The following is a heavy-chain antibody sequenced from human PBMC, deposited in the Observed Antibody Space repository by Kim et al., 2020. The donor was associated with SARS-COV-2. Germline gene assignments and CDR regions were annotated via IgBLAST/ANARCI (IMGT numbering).Heavy chain of an antibody. D-gene: IGHD6-13*01. V-gene: IGHV3-30*01. J-gene: IGHJ3*02. Sequence: SVKVRFTISRDNSKNTLYLQMNSLRSEDTAVEYCARGRQQLVYLNDAFDIWGQGTMVTVSS. CDR3: ARGRQQLVYLNDAFDI.